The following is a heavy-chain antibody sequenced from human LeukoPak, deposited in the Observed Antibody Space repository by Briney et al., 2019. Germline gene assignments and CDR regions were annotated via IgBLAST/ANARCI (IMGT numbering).Heavy chain of an antibody. CDR3: ARDPYSSSWYGNDY. V-gene: IGHV1-2*06. CDR2: INPNSGGT. Sequence: ASVKVSCKASGYTFTGYYMHWVRQAPGQGLEWMGRINPNSGGTNYAQKFQGRVTMTRDTSISTAYMELSRLRSDDTAVYYCARDPYSSSWYGNDYWGQGTLVTVSS. CDR1: GYTFTGYY. J-gene: IGHJ4*02. D-gene: IGHD6-13*01.